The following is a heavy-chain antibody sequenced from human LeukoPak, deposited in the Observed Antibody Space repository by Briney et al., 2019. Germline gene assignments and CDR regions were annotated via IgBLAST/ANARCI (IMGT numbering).Heavy chain of an antibody. J-gene: IGHJ6*03. D-gene: IGHD1-1*01. V-gene: IGHV3-13*01. CDR3: ARGPPRGKYYYMDV. Sequence: GGSLRLSCAASGFTFSSFDMHWVRQPTGQGLERVSTIGTASDTYYPCSVEGRFTLSRDNAKNSLYLQMNSLTAGDTAVYYCARGPPRGKYYYMDVWGKGTTVTVSS. CDR1: GFTFSSFD. CDR2: IGTASDT.